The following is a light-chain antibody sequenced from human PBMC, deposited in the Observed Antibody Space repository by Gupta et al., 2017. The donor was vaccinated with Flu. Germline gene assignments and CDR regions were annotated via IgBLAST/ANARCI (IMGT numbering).Light chain of an antibody. CDR3: QQYSGSPPIT. V-gene: IGKV3-20*01. J-gene: IGKJ4*01. Sequence: EIVLTHSPGTLALSPGERATISCRASQSVSSSYFAWYQQKPGQAPRLLIFGASSRATSIPDRCSSSGSGTDFTLTISRLEPEDSAVYYCQQYSGSPPITFGGGTKVEIK. CDR2: GAS. CDR1: QSVSSSY.